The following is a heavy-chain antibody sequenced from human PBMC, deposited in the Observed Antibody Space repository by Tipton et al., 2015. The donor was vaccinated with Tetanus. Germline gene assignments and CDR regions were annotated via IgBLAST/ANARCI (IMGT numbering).Heavy chain of an antibody. V-gene: IGHV4-4*07. D-gene: IGHD3-16*01. CDR1: SGSFSSSY. CDR3: ARERGYYVNAMDV. J-gene: IGHJ6*02. CDR2: IYGTGTT. Sequence: LRLSCTVSSGSFSSSYWTWLRQAAGKGLQWIGRIYGTGTTDYNPSLQSRVTMSIDTSKIQLSLKLTSVTAADTAFYYCARERGYYVNAMDVWGQGTTVTVSS.